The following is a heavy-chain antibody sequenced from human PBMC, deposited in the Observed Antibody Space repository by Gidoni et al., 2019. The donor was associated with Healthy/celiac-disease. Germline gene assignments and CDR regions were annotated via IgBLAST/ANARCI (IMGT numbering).Heavy chain of an antibody. J-gene: IGHJ6*02. CDR2: ISYDGSNK. CDR3: ARGRAVAGTDYGMDV. D-gene: IGHD6-19*01. CDR1: GFTFSSDA. V-gene: IGHV3-30*04. Sequence: QVQLVESGGGVVTPGRSLRLSCAASGFTFSSDAMHWVRQAPGKGLEWVAVISYDGSNKYYADSVKGRFTISRDNSKNTLYLQMNSLRAEDTAVYYCARGRAVAGTDYGMDVWGQGTTVTVSS.